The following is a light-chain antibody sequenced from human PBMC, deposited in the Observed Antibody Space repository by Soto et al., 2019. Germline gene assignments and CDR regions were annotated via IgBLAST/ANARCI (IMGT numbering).Light chain of an antibody. CDR1: QSIKTN. CDR3: QQRSTWPPIT. CDR2: DAS. V-gene: IGKV3-11*01. Sequence: EIVLTQSPATLSLSPGDRATVSCRASQSIKTNLVWYQQRPGLAPRLLIYDASHRATGIPARFSGSGSGTDFTLTISSLEPVDVAIYYCQQRSTWPPITFGQGTRLTIK. J-gene: IGKJ5*01.